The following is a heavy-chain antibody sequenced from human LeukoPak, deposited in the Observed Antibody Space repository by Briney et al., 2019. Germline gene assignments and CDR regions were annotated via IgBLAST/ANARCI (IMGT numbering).Heavy chain of an antibody. CDR2: IRNSTNAI. J-gene: IGHJ4*02. Sequence: PGGSLRLSCAASGFTFNTYIMNWVRQAPGKGLEWVSYIRNSTNAIYYADSVRGRFTISRDSAKNSLYLQMNSLRAEDTAVYYCARGPRYSFYWGQGTLVSVSS. CDR1: GFTFNTYI. CDR3: ARGPRYSFY. V-gene: IGHV3-48*04. D-gene: IGHD6-13*01.